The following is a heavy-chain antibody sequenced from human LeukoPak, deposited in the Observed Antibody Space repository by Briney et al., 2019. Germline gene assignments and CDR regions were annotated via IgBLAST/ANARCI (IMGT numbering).Heavy chain of an antibody. Sequence: PSETLSLTCTVSGGSISSNNYYWGWIRQPPGKGLDGIGSIYYSGSTYYNPSLKSRVTISVDTPKNQFSLKLSSVTAEDTAVYYCARETYYDILTGYFYYYYYMDVWGKGTTVTISS. CDR2: IYYSGST. CDR1: GGSISSNNYY. V-gene: IGHV4-39*07. D-gene: IGHD3-9*01. J-gene: IGHJ6*03. CDR3: ARETYYDILTGYFYYYYYMDV.